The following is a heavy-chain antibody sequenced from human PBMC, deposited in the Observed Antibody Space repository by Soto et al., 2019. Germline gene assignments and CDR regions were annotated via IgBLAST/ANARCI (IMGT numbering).Heavy chain of an antibody. J-gene: IGHJ5*02. V-gene: IGHV4-59*02. Sequence: SETLSLTCNVSGASVSHGYWSWIRQPPGKGLEWIGFMYFGGSFNYNPSLTSRATISVETSKNQFSMKLTSVTASDTAVYYCARAMVVTQNWFDPWGQGTLVTV. CDR2: MYFGGSF. D-gene: IGHD2-21*02. CDR3: ARAMVVTQNWFDP. CDR1: GASVSHGY.